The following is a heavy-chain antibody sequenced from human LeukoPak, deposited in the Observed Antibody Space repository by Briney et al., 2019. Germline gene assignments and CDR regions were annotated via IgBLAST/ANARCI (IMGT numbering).Heavy chain of an antibody. J-gene: IGHJ4*02. Sequence: PGRSLRLSCAASGSTFDDYAMHWVRQAPGKGLEWVSGISWNSGSIGYADSVKGRFTISRDNAKNSLYLQMNSLRAEDTALYYCAKDAVGATTCPDYWGQGTLVTVSS. CDR2: ISWNSGSI. CDR1: GSTFDDYA. V-gene: IGHV3-9*01. D-gene: IGHD1-26*01. CDR3: AKDAVGATTCPDY.